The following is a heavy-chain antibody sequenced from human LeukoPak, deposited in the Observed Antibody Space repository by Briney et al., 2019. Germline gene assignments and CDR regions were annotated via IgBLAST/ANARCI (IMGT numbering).Heavy chain of an antibody. CDR1: GGSISSYY. V-gene: IGHV4-59*01. CDR3: ARAGSGWSFDY. Sequence: PSETLSLTCTVSGGSISSYYWNWIRQPPGKGLEWIGYMYYSGSINYNPSPKSRVTISVDTSKNQFSLKLTSVTAADTAVYYCARAGSGWSFDYWGQGTLVTVSS. CDR2: MYYSGSI. J-gene: IGHJ4*02. D-gene: IGHD6-19*01.